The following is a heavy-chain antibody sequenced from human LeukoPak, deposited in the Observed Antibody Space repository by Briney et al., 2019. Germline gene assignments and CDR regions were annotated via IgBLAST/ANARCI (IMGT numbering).Heavy chain of an antibody. CDR2: IYYSGST. J-gene: IGHJ3*02. CDR1: GGSISSYY. Sequence: SETLSLTCTVSGGSISSYYWSWIRQPPGKGLEWIGYIYYSGSTNYNPSLKSRVTISVDTSKNQFSLKLSSVTAADTAGYYCVRHLTNAFDIWGQGTMVTVSS. V-gene: IGHV4-59*08. CDR3: VRHLTNAFDI.